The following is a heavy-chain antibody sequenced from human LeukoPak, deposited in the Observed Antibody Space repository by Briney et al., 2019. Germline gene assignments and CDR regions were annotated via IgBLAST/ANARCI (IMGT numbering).Heavy chain of an antibody. J-gene: IGHJ6*03. Sequence: PSETLSLTCTVSGGSISSGSYYWSWIRQPAGKGLEWIGRIYTSGSTNYNPSLKSRVTMSVDLPKNQFSLNLSSGTPADTAVYFCAKGMRPYYYHYMDVWGKGTTVTVSS. CDR3: AKGMRPYYYHYMDV. D-gene: IGHD6-6*01. V-gene: IGHV4-61*02. CDR1: GGSISSGSYY. CDR2: IYTSGST.